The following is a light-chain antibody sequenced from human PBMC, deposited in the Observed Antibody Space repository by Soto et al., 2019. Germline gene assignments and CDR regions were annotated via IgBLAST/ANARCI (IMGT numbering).Light chain of an antibody. CDR1: QSVSSNY. CDR3: QQYGNSPPIT. J-gene: IGKJ4*01. Sequence: ESVLTQSPGTLSLSPGGRATLSCRASQSVSSNYLAWYQQKPGQAPRPLIYGASTRATGIPDRFSGSGSGTDFTLTISRLEPEDFAVYYCQQYGNSPPITFGGGTKVDIK. V-gene: IGKV3-20*01. CDR2: GAS.